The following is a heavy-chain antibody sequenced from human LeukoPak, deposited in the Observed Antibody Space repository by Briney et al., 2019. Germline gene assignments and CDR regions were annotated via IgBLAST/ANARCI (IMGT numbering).Heavy chain of an antibody. CDR3: ARDGDGRINFDY. Sequence: ASVKVSCKASGYTLTGYYMHWVRQAPGQGLEWMGWINPNSGGTNYAQKCQGRVTMTRDTSTSTDYMELSSLTSDDTAVYYCARDGDGRINFDYWGQGTLVIVSS. CDR2: INPNSGGT. CDR1: GYTLTGYY. J-gene: IGHJ4*02. V-gene: IGHV1-2*02. D-gene: IGHD3-10*01.